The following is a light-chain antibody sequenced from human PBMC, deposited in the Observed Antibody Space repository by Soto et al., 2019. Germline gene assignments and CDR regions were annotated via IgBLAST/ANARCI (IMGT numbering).Light chain of an antibody. V-gene: IGKV1-5*03. CDR3: QQYNSYPIT. J-gene: IGKJ5*01. CDR2: KAS. Sequence: DIQMTQSPSTLSASVGDRVTITCRASQSISSWLAWYQQKPGKAPKLLIYKASSLESGVSSRFSGSGSGTQFTLTISSLQPDDFATYYFQQYNSYPITLGQGTRLEI. CDR1: QSISSW.